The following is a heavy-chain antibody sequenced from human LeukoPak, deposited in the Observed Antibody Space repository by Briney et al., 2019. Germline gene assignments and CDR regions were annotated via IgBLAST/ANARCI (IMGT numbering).Heavy chain of an antibody. D-gene: IGHD1-14*01. Sequence: ASVKVSCKASGYTFTGYYMHWVRQAPGQGLEWMGWISPNSGGTTYAQKFQGRVAQTRDTSISTAYMELSKPRSDETAVYYCARVRAEPKYYFDYWGQGTLVTVSS. J-gene: IGHJ4*02. CDR1: GYTFTGYY. V-gene: IGHV1-2*02. CDR3: ARVRAEPKYYFDY. CDR2: ISPNSGGT.